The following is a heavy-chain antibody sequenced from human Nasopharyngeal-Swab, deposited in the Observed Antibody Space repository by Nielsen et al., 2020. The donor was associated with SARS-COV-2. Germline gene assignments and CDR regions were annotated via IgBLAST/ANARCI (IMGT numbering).Heavy chain of an antibody. Sequence: WIHQPPGKGLEWVANIKKDGSEKYYVDSVKGRFTISRDNAKNSLYLQMNSLRAEDTAVYYCARGYCGGACPEGYWGQGTLVTVSS. D-gene: IGHD2-21*01. J-gene: IGHJ4*02. V-gene: IGHV3-7*03. CDR2: IKKDGSEK. CDR3: ARGYCGGACPEGY.